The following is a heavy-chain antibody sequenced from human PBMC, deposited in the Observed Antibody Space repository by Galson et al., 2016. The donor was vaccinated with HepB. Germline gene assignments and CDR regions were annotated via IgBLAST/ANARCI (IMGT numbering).Heavy chain of an antibody. CDR3: ARDYSGNYYTSFDS. V-gene: IGHV3-30-3*01. D-gene: IGHD1-26*01. CDR2: ISYDGTKK. J-gene: IGHJ3*02. Sequence: SLRLSCAASGFTFSIYSIHWVRQAPGKGLEWVAVISYDGTKKYYADSVKGRFTLSRDNSKNTLYVQMDSLRTEDTAVYYCARDYSGNYYTSFDSWGQGKMVTVSS. CDR1: GFTFSIYS.